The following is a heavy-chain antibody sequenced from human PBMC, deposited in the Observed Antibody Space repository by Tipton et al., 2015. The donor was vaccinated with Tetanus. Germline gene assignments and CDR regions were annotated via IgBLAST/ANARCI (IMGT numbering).Heavy chain of an antibody. CDR3: ARRSYCTSTRCFDAFDL. V-gene: IGHV4-61*01. Sequence: TLSLTCTVSGGSISSGSYYWSWVRQPPGKGLEYLGYILYGKSTHFNPSLQSRLSMSGDPVKNQFSLRLTSVTAADTAVYFCARRSYCTSTRCFDAFDLWGPGTRVTVSS. J-gene: IGHJ3*01. D-gene: IGHD2-8*01. CDR1: GGSISSGSYY. CDR2: ILYGKST.